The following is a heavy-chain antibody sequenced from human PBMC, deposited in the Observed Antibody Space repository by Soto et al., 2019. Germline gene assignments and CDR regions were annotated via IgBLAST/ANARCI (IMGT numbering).Heavy chain of an antibody. V-gene: IGHV4-34*01. Sequence: ETLSLACAVYVLSFSGDYWSWIRQPPGKGLEWIGEINHSGGTNYNPSVKSRVTISVDTSKNQFYLKLSSVTAADTAVYYWASQYSVSYPDAFDIWGQGTLVTVSS. CDR3: ASQYSVSYPDAFDI. CDR1: VLSFSGDY. CDR2: INHSGGT. J-gene: IGHJ3*02. D-gene: IGHD1-26*01.